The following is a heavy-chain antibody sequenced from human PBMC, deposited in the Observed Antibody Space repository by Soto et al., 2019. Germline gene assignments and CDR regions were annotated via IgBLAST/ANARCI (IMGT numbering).Heavy chain of an antibody. V-gene: IGHV3-33*01. CDR2: IWYDGSNK. D-gene: IGHD3-9*01. CDR1: GFTFSSYG. CDR3: ARDLNVLRYFDWVPGGFDI. J-gene: IGHJ3*02. Sequence: GGSLRLSCAASGFTFSSYGMHWVRQAPGKGLEWVAVIWYDGSNKYYADSVKGRFTISRDNSKNTLYLQMNSLRAEDTAVYYCARDLNVLRYFDWVPGGFDIWGQGTMVTVSS.